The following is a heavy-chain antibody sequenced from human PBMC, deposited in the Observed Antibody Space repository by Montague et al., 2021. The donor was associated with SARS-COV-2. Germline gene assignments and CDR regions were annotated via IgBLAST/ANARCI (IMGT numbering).Heavy chain of an antibody. CDR1: GSISGYY. CDR2: ISSSGGI. V-gene: IGHV4-4*07. Sequence: SETLSLTCTVSGSISGYYWTWIRQSAGKGLEWIGRISSSGGIDYXASLKSRVTMSLDTSKIQLSLKLSSVTAADTAVYYCARQYIGYNRRFDYWGQGALVTVPP. CDR3: ARQYIGYNRRFDY. D-gene: IGHD5-12*01. J-gene: IGHJ4*02.